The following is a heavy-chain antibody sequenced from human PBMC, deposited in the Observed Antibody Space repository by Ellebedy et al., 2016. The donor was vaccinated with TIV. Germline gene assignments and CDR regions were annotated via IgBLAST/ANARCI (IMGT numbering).Heavy chain of an antibody. CDR2: IKPDGSEI. D-gene: IGHD5-24*01. Sequence: GESLKISXAASGFGFSSYWMSWVRQAPGKGLEWVAKIKPDGSEIFHVDSVKGRFTISRDNAKNSLYLQMNSLRVEDTAVYYCVRGQGWLDYWGQGTLVTVSS. V-gene: IGHV3-7*01. CDR1: GFGFSSYW. CDR3: VRGQGWLDY. J-gene: IGHJ4*02.